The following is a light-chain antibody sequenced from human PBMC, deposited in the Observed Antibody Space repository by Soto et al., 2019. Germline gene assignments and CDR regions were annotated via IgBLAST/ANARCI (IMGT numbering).Light chain of an antibody. J-gene: IGKJ1*01. CDR1: QSLLHTNGYSY. Sequence: IVMTQSPLSLPVTPGEPASISCRSSQSLLHTNGYSYLDWYLQKPGQSPQLLIYLGSNRASGVPDRVSGSGAGTDFTLKISRVEAEDVGVYYCMQALQAWTFGQGTTVEIK. V-gene: IGKV2-28*01. CDR3: MQALQAWT. CDR2: LGS.